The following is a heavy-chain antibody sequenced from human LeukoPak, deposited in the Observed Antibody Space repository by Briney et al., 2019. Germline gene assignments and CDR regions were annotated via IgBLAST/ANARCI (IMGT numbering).Heavy chain of an antibody. CDR2: ISSSGSTI. CDR1: GFTFSDYY. V-gene: IGHV3-11*01. Sequence: GGSLRLSCAASGFTFSDYYMSWIRQAPGKGLEWVSYISSSGSTIYYADSVKGRFTISRDNSKNMLYLQVNSLRAEDTAVYYCAKGGKWDVTPFDYWGQGTLVTVSS. J-gene: IGHJ4*02. D-gene: IGHD1-26*01. CDR3: AKGGKWDVTPFDY.